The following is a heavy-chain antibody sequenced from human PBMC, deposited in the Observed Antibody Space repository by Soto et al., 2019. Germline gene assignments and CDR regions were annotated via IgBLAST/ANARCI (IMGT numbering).Heavy chain of an antibody. CDR2: ISAYNGNT. D-gene: IGHD3-3*01. CDR1: GLGFASKC. CDR3: ARADYDFWSGYTNWFDP. Sequence: GASVEVSSEACGLGFASKCRWWVRQDPGKGLEWMGWISAYNGNTNYAQKLQGRVTMTTDTSTSTAYMELRSLRSDDTAVYYCARADYDFWSGYTNWFDPWGQGTLVTVSS. V-gene: IGHV1-18*01. J-gene: IGHJ5*02.